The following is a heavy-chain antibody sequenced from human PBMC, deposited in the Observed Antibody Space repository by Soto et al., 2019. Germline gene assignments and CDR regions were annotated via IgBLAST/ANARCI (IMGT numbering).Heavy chain of an antibody. D-gene: IGHD6-13*01. V-gene: IGHV1-3*05. CDR1: GYTFTSYA. Sequence: QVQLVQSGAEEKKPGASVKVSCKASGYTFTSYAMHWVRQAPGQRLEWMGWINAGNGNTKYSQKFQGRVTITRDTSASTAYMELSSLRSGDTAVYYCARGIAPYYFDYWGQGTLVTVSS. J-gene: IGHJ4*02. CDR3: ARGIAPYYFDY. CDR2: INAGNGNT.